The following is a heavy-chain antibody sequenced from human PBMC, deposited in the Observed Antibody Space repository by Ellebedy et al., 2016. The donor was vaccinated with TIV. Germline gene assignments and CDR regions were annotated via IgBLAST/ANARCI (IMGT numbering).Heavy chain of an antibody. D-gene: IGHD3-10*01. V-gene: IGHV3-66*01. J-gene: IGHJ5*02. CDR3: ASDPGGGGDYGDNWFDP. CDR2: IYKNGGT. Sequence: GESLKISCAASGFTVSDYFMTWVRQAPGKGLEWVSVIYKNGGTNYTDSVNGRFTITRDDSKNALYLQMNSLRAEDTAVYYCASDPGGGGDYGDNWFDPWGQGTLVTVSS. CDR1: GFTVSDYF.